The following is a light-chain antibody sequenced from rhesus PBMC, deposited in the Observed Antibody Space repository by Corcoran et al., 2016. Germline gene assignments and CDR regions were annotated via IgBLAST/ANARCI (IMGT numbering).Light chain of an antibody. CDR2: DAS. CDR1: QGINTY. V-gene: IGKV1-66*01. Sequence: DIQMTQSPSSLSASVGDRVTITCRASQGINTYLSWYQQKPGKAPKPLIYDASSLETGVPSRLSGSGSGTDYTLTLGGLQPDDIATYYCQQFRNSPPTFCGGTKVEIQ. CDR3: QQFRNSPPT. J-gene: IGKJ4*01.